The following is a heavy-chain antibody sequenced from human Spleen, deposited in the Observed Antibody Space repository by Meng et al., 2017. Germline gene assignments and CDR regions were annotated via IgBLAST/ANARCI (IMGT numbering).Heavy chain of an antibody. CDR3: AKSPTTTVTQHPPPFDY. J-gene: IGHJ4*01. CDR1: GFPFNSYA. CDR2: ISGSGGST. V-gene: IGHV3-23*01. D-gene: IGHD1-1*01. Sequence: GESLKISCVGSGFPFNSYAMSWVRQAPGKGLEWVSSISGSGGSTYHANSVRGRFTISRDNSKNTLYLQMSGLGAEDTARYYCAKSPTTTVTQHPPPFDYWGQGALVTVSS.